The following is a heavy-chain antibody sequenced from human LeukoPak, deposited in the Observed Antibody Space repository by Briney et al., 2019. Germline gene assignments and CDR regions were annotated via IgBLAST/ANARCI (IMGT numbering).Heavy chain of an antibody. CDR2: INPNSGGT. Sequence: GASVKVSCKASRYTFTDYYMHWVRQAPGQGLGWMGWINPNSGGTNYAQKFQGRVTMTSDTSINTAYMELSRLRSDDTAVYYCARGNNILTGYHYYFDYWGQGTLVTVSS. J-gene: IGHJ4*02. CDR3: ARGNNILTGYHYYFDY. V-gene: IGHV1-2*02. D-gene: IGHD3-9*01. CDR1: RYTFTDYY.